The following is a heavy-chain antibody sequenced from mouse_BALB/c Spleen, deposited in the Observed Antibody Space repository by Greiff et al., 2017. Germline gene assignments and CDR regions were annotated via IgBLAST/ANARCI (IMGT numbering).Heavy chain of an antibody. D-gene: IGHD1-1*01. CDR3: ARDRYYGSSHYYAMDY. J-gene: IGHJ4*01. CDR1: GFSLTSYG. V-gene: IGHV2-9*02. CDR2: IWAGGST. Sequence: VKLMESGPGLVAPSQSLSITCTVSGFSLTSYGVHWVRQPPGKGLEWLGVIWAGGSTNYNSALMSRLSISKDNSKSQVFLKMNSLQTDDTAMYYCARDRYYGSSHYYAMDYWGQGTSVTVSS.